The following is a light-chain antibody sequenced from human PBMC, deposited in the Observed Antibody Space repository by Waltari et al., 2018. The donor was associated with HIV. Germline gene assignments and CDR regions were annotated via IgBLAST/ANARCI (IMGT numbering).Light chain of an antibody. J-gene: IGLJ3*02. CDR1: SSNIGSNY. Sequence: QSVLTQPPSASGTPGQRVTISCSGSSSNIGSNYVYWYQQLPGTAPKLLVYRNNQRPPGFPARSSGSNSGTSASLAISGLRSEDEADYYCAAWDDSLSGSVFGGGTKLTVL. CDR3: AAWDDSLSGSV. V-gene: IGLV1-47*01. CDR2: RNN.